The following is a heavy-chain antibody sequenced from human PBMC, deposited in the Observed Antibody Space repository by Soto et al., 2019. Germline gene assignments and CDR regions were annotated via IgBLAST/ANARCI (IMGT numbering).Heavy chain of an antibody. J-gene: IGHJ6*02. V-gene: IGHV4-39*02. CDR3: ARDLPSYYYGMDV. Sequence: PSETLSLTCTVSGGSISSSSYYWGWIRQPPGKGLEWIGSIYYSGSTYYNPSLKSRVTISVDTSKNQFSLKLSSVTAADTAVYYCARDLPSYYYGMDVWGQGTTVTVSS. CDR1: GGSISSSSYY. CDR2: IYYSGST.